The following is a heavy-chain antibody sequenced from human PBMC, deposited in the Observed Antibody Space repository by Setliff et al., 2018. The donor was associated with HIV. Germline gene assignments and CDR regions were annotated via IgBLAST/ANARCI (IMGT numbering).Heavy chain of an antibody. CDR2: IHFGGGT. D-gene: IGHD2-15*01. CDR3: VRRRTGPVGVFDY. J-gene: IGHJ4*02. V-gene: IGHV4-39*01. CDR1: GGSISSSSYY. Sequence: SETLSLTCTVSGGSISSSSYYWGWIRQPPGKGLEWIGHIHFGGGTYYDPSLKSRLTISKDTSKNQFSLNLTSVTATDTAVYYCVRRRTGPVGVFDYWGQGALVTVSS.